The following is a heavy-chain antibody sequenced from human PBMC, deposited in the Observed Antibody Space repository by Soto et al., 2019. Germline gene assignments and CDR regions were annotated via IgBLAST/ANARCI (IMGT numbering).Heavy chain of an antibody. J-gene: IGHJ4*02. D-gene: IGHD3-3*01. CDR3: AKRGHYFFDY. Sequence: PRLSCAASGFTFSSSVMSCVRQAPGKGLEWFSTFSGISCNTYYADSXKGRFTISXDNSNNALYLQXNSLRXSNTAVYYCAKRGHYFFDYWRQGTLVTVSS. V-gene: IGHV3-23*01. CDR1: GFTFSSSV. CDR2: FSGISCNT.